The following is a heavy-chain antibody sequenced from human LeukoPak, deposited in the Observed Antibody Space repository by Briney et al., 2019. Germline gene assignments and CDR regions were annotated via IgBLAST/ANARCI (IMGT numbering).Heavy chain of an antibody. Sequence: ASVKVSCKASGYTFTGYYMHWVRQAPGQGLEWMGWINPNSGGTNYAQKFQGRVTMTRDTSISTAYMELSRLRSDDTAVYYCARDLHSGWYHPIDYWGQGTLATVSS. CDR3: ARDLHSGWYHPIDY. J-gene: IGHJ4*02. D-gene: IGHD6-19*01. CDR1: GYTFTGYY. CDR2: INPNSGGT. V-gene: IGHV1-2*02.